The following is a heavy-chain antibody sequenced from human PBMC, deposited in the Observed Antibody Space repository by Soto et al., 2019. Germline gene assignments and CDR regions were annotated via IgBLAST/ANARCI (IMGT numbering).Heavy chain of an antibody. CDR3: ATGQEYVGNSDAFAI. J-gene: IGHJ3*02. Sequence: QVQLVQSGAEVKKPGSSVKVSCKASGGTFSTSSINWVRQAPGQRPECMGNILPIFGTADYAQKCQGRVTQTAHKSTNTASMELRSLLSEDTAVYYCATGQEYVGNSDAFAIWGQGTVVTVSS. V-gene: IGHV1-69*14. CDR2: ILPIFGTA. D-gene: IGHD3-16*01. CDR1: GGTFSTSS.